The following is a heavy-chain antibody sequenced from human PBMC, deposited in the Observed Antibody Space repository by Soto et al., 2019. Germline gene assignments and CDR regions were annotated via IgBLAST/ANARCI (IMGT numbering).Heavy chain of an antibody. J-gene: IGHJ4*02. CDR3: ARDLNYGLFDY. CDR1: GFTFSSNS. Sequence: EVKLVESGGGLVQPGGSLRLSCAASGFTFSSNSMNWVRQAPGKGLEWVSYISSSSSTIYYADSVKGRFNISRDNAKNSLYLQMNSLRAEDTAVYYCARDLNYGLFDYWGQGTLVTVSS. V-gene: IGHV3-48*01. CDR2: ISSSSSTI. D-gene: IGHD4-17*01.